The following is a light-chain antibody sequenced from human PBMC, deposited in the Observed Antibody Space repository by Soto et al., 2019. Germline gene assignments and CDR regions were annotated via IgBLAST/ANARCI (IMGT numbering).Light chain of an antibody. CDR1: SSDVGDYNY. V-gene: IGLV2-11*01. Sequence: QSALTQPRSVSGSPGQSVTISCTGTSSDVGDYNYVSWYQQHPGKAPKFIIYEVSKRPSGVPDRFSGSKSGNTASLTISGLQAGDEADYYCCSYAGTYTVVFGGGTKVTVL. J-gene: IGLJ2*01. CDR3: CSYAGTYTVV. CDR2: EVS.